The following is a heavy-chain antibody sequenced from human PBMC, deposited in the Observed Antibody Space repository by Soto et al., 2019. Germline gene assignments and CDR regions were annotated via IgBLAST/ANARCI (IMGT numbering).Heavy chain of an antibody. Sequence: DVQLVEPGGGLVQQGGSLRLTCAASGFTFSIYSMNWVRQAPVKGMEWVSYISSSSSTIYYAVSVKGRFTISIDNAKNSLYLQMNSLRDEDTAVYDCARGGGGDCFRADYWGQGTLVTVSS. D-gene: IGHD2-21*02. CDR2: ISSSSSTI. J-gene: IGHJ4*02. CDR3: ARGGGGDCFRADY. V-gene: IGHV3-48*02. CDR1: GFTFSIYS.